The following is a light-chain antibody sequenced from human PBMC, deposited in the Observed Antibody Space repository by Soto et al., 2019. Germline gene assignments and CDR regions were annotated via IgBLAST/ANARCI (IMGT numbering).Light chain of an antibody. CDR3: QQYRSYPYT. J-gene: IGKJ2*01. CDR2: DAS. Sequence: DIQMTQFPSTLSASVGERVTITCRASQTTNTWLAWYQQKPGTDPKLLIYDASSVEGGVPSRFSASGSGTEFTLTISRLQPDDLATYYCQQYRSYPYTFGQGTKVEIK. CDR1: QTTNTW. V-gene: IGKV1-5*01.